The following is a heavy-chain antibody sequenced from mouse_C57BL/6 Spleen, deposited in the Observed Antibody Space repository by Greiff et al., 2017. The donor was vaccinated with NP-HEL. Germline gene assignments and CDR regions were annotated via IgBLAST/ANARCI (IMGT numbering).Heavy chain of an antibody. J-gene: IGHJ1*03. CDR3: ARGPRYFDV. CDR1: GYTFTSYW. Sequence: VQLVESGAELVMPGASVKLSCKASGYTFTSYWMHWVKQRPGQGLEWIGEIDPSDSYTNYNQKFKGKSTLTVDKSSSTAYMQLSSLTSEDSAVYYCARGPRYFDVWGTGTTVTVSS. V-gene: IGHV1-69*01. CDR2: IDPSDSYT.